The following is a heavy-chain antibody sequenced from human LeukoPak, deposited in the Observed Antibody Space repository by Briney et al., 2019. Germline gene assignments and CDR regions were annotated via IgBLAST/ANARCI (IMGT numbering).Heavy chain of an antibody. D-gene: IGHD1-26*01. CDR1: GFTFSSYS. CDR3: AKDRPRQVWELGRRHYFDY. V-gene: IGHV3-21*04. J-gene: IGHJ4*02. Sequence: GGSLRLSCTASGFTFSSYSLNWVRQAPGKGLEWVSSVSTGSNYIYYADSVKGRFTISRDNDKNSLYLQMNSLRVEDTAVYYCAKDRPRQVWELGRRHYFDYWGQGTLVTVSS. CDR2: VSTGSNYI.